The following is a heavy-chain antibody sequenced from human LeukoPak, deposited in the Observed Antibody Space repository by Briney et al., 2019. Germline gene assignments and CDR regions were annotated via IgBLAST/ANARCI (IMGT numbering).Heavy chain of an antibody. V-gene: IGHV1-69*13. Sequence: ASVKVSCKASGGTFSSYAISWVRQAPGQGLEWMGGIIPIFGTANYAQKFQGRVTITADESTSTAYMELSGLRSEDTAVYYCATSWQWLVKSFDYWGQGTLVTVSS. CDR2: IIPIFGTA. CDR1: GGTFSSYA. D-gene: IGHD6-19*01. J-gene: IGHJ4*02. CDR3: ATSWQWLVKSFDY.